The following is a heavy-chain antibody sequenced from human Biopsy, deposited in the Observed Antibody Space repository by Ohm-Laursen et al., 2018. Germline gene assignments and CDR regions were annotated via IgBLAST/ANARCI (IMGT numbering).Heavy chain of an antibody. J-gene: IGHJ4*02. CDR1: GDSVSSGSFY. CDR2: IYDRGSTA. D-gene: IGHD6-19*01. Sequence: SETLSLTCTVSGDSVSSGSFYWTWIRQPPGQVLEYIGYIYDRGSTANYNPSLESRVTMSVDMPKNQFSLKLSSVTAADTAIYYCARGMRSSGWPYFDSWGQGTLVTVSS. CDR3: ARGMRSSGWPYFDS. V-gene: IGHV4-61*01.